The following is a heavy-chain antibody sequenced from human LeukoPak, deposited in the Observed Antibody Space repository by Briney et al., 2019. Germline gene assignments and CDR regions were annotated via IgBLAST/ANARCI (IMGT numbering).Heavy chain of an antibody. D-gene: IGHD3-10*01. CDR1: GGSISSSSYY. CDR3: ARRTSGSGRHYYYMDV. V-gene: IGHV4-39*01. J-gene: IGHJ6*03. Sequence: SETLSLTCTVSGGSISSSSYYWGWIRQPPGKGLEWIGSIYYSGSTYYNPSLKSRVTISVDTSKNQFSLKLSSVTAADTAVYYCARRTSGSGRHYYYMDVWGKGTTVTISS. CDR2: IYYSGST.